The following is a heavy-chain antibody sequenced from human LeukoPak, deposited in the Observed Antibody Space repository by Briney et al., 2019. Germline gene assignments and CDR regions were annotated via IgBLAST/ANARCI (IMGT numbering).Heavy chain of an antibody. V-gene: IGHV1-46*01. CDR3: GRVSCGGNCYPLIGTFDI. CDR1: GYTFTNNF. Sequence: ASVKVSCKASGYTFTNNFMHWVRQAPGQGLEWMGIINPSGDNTWYAQKFQGRVTMTRDMATSTDYMEVSSLRSEDTAVYYCGRVSCGGNCYPLIGTFDIWGQGTMVTVSS. J-gene: IGHJ3*02. D-gene: IGHD2-15*01. CDR2: INPSGDNT.